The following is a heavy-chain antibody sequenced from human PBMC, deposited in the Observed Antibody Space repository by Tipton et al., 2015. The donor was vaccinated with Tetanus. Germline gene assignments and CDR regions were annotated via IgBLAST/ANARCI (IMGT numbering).Heavy chain of an antibody. Sequence: QLVQSGGEVKKPGEPLKISCKGSGYIFNNYWIGWVRQKTGKGLEWMGFIYPGDSDTRYSPSFQGQVTISVDRSINTAYLQWSSLKASDTSMFYCARAHCTDGVCNFDFWGQGALVTVAS. J-gene: IGHJ4*02. V-gene: IGHV5-51*01. CDR3: ARAHCTDGVCNFDF. CDR2: IYPGDSDT. D-gene: IGHD2-8*01. CDR1: GYIFNNYW.